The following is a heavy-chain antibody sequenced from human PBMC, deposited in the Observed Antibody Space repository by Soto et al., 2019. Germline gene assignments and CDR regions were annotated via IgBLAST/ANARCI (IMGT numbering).Heavy chain of an antibody. J-gene: IGHJ6*02. D-gene: IGHD3-10*01. V-gene: IGHV1-69*12. CDR2: IIPIFGTA. Sequence: QVQLVQSGAEVKKPGSSVKVSCKASGGTFSSYAISWVRQAPGQGLEWMGGIIPIFGTANYAQKFQGRVTITADESTSTAYMELSSLRSEDTAVYYCARVANGDMVRGVIITLGYGMDVWGQGTTVTVSS. CDR1: GGTFSSYA. CDR3: ARVANGDMVRGVIITLGYGMDV.